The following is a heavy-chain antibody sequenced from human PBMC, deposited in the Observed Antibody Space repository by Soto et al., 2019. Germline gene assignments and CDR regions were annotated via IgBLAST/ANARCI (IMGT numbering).Heavy chain of an antibody. J-gene: IGHJ4*02. Sequence: EVQMLEAGGGLVQPGGSLRLSCAASGFTFSSYAMSWVRQAPGKGLEWVSAISGSGGSTYYADSVKGRFTISRDNSKNTLYLQMNSLRAEDTAVYYCAKGLLQSYGAYYFDYWGQGTLVTVSS. V-gene: IGHV3-23*01. CDR2: ISGSGGST. D-gene: IGHD1-26*01. CDR3: AKGLLQSYGAYYFDY. CDR1: GFTFSSYA.